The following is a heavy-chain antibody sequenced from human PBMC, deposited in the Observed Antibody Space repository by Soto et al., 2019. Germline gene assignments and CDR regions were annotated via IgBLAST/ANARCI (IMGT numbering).Heavy chain of an antibody. Sequence: SERLSLTCAVSVGRMSSSMWWRWVSQPPGKGLEWIGEIYHSGSTNYNPSLKSRVTISVDKSKNQFSLKLSSVTAADTAVHSCARRGLSLERGGRYYYGMDVCGQGTTVTVSS. D-gene: IGHD1-1*01. V-gene: IGHV4-4*02. CDR3: ARRGLSLERGGRYYYGMDV. CDR2: IYHSGST. J-gene: IGHJ6*02. CDR1: VGRMSSSMW.